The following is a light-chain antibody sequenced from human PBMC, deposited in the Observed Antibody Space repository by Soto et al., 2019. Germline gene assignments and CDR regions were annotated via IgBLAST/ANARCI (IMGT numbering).Light chain of an antibody. CDR1: QGINGW. CDR3: QHGYSIHALT. Sequence: IQMTQSPSSVSASVGDRVTITCRASQGINGWLAWYQQKPGKAPKLLIYITSRLQSGVPSRFSGSGSGTDFTLPISSLQPEDFATYYCQHGYSIHALTFGGGTKVELK. V-gene: IGKV1-12*01. CDR2: ITS. J-gene: IGKJ4*01.